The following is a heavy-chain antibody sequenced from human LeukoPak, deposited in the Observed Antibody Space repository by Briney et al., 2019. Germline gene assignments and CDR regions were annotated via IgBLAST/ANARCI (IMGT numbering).Heavy chain of an antibody. CDR2: IIPIFGTA. V-gene: IGHV1-69*05. J-gene: IGHJ4*02. Sequence: SVKGSCKASGGTFSSYAISWVRQAPGQGLEWMGGIIPIFGTANYAQKFQGRVTMTTDTSTSTAYMELRSLRSDDTAVYYCAREALAYYYDSSGYYPVDYWGQGTLVTVSS. CDR3: AREALAYYYDSSGYYPVDY. CDR1: GGTFSSYA. D-gene: IGHD3-22*01.